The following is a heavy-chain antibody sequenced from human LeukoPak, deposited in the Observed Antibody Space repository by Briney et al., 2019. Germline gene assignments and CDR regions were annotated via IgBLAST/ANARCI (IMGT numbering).Heavy chain of an antibody. Sequence: GGSLRLSCAASGFTFSSYSMNWVRQAPGKGLEWVSSISSSSSYIYYADSVKGRFTISRDNAKHSLYLQMNSLRAEDTAVYYCAREFCSGGSCRAAFDIWGQGTMVTVSS. D-gene: IGHD2-15*01. J-gene: IGHJ3*02. CDR1: GFTFSSYS. CDR3: AREFCSGGSCRAAFDI. CDR2: ISSSSSYI. V-gene: IGHV3-21*01.